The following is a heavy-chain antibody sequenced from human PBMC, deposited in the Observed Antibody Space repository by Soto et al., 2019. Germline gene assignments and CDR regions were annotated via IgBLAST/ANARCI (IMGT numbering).Heavy chain of an antibody. V-gene: IGHV3-7*03. J-gene: IGHJ5*02. Sequence: AQLVESGGGLVQPGASLRLSCAVSGLTFSNYWMSWVRQAPGQGLEWVANINQDGGAKYYVDSVKGRFTISRDNAKNSLYLQMNSLRAEDSAVYYCAREDDNWFDPWGQGTLVTVSS. CDR1: GLTFSNYW. CDR2: INQDGGAK. CDR3: AREDDNWFDP.